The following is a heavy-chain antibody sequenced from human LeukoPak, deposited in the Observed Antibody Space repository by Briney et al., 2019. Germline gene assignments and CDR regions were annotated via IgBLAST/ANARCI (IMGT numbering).Heavy chain of an antibody. V-gene: IGHV1-2*06. CDR1: GYTFTGYY. CDR3: ARDYCGGDCFPDY. D-gene: IGHD2-21*02. CDR2: INPNSGDT. Sequence: ASVNVSCKTSGYTFTGYYVHWVRQAPGQGLEWMGRINPNSGDTNYAQKFQGRVTMTRDTSISTAYMKLSRLRSDDTAVYYCARDYCGGDCFPDYWGQGTLVTVSS. J-gene: IGHJ4*02.